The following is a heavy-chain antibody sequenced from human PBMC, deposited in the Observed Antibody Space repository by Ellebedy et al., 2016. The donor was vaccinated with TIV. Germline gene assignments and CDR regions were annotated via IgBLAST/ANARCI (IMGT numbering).Heavy chain of an antibody. V-gene: IGHV1-69*13. D-gene: IGHD3-16*01. Sequence: SVKVSXKASGGTLSSYAISWLRQAPGQGLEWMGGIIPTFGTIDYAQKLQGRVTITAVESTNTAYMELSSLKSEDTAVYYCAKGASLWVTEASKIWGHGTKVTVSS. J-gene: IGHJ3*02. CDR2: IIPTFGTI. CDR3: AKGASLWVTEASKI. CDR1: GGTLSSYA.